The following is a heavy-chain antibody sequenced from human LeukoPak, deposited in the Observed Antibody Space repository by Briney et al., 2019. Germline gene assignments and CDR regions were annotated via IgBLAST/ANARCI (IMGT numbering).Heavy chain of an antibody. V-gene: IGHV4-30-4*01. J-gene: IGHJ6*02. CDR2: IYYSGST. CDR3: ARDRLLWFGEAMHGMDV. CDR1: GGSISSGDYY. Sequence: SETLSLTCTVSGGSISSGDYYWSWIRQPPGKGLEWFGYIYYSGSTYYNPSLKSRVTISVDTSKNQFSLKLSSVTAADTAVYYCARDRLLWFGEAMHGMDVWGQGTTVTVSS. D-gene: IGHD3-10*01.